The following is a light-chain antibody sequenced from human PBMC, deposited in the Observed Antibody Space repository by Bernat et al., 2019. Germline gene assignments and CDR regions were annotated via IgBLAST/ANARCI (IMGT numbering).Light chain of an antibody. CDR2: AAS. J-gene: IGKJ5*01. Sequence: DIQMTQSPSSLSASVGDRVTITCRASRSISSYLNWYQQKPGKAPKLLIYAASSLQSGVPSRFSGSGSGTDFTLTISSLQPEDFATYYCQQSYSTPYTFGQATRLDNK. V-gene: IGKV1-39*01. CDR3: QQSYSTPYT. CDR1: RSISSY.